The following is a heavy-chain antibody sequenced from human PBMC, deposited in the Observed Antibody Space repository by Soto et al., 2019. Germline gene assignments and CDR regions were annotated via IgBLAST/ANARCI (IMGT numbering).Heavy chain of an antibody. CDR3: ARGREFDS. Sequence: QLQLRESGSRLVKPSQTLSLTCAVSGGSLTSGTYSWNWIRQPPGKGLEWIGYIFPSGTTYYNPSLKSRVSISIDVSNNQFSLNLRSLTAADTAVYYCARGREFDSWGQGTLVTFSS. CDR1: GGSLTSGTYS. CDR2: IFPSGTT. J-gene: IGHJ4*02. V-gene: IGHV4-30-2*01.